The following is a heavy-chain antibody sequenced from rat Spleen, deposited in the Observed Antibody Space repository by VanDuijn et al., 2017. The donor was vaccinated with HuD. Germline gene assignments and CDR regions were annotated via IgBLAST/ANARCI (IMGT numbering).Heavy chain of an antibody. Sequence: QVQMKETGPGLVQTTQTLSVTCTVSGFSLTSYGVHWVRQAPGKGLEWMGIIWGDGSTTYNSALKSRLSISRDTSKSQVFLKMNSLQTEDTATYYCARANRDSYAHFDYWGQGVMVTVSS. CDR1: GFSLTSYG. CDR2: IWGDGST. CDR3: ARANRDSYAHFDY. J-gene: IGHJ2*01. V-gene: IGHV2-77*01. D-gene: IGHD1-12*01.